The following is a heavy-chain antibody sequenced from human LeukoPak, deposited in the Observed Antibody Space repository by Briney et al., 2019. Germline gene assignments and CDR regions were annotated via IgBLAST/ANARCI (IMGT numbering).Heavy chain of an antibody. CDR1: GFDFGAYE. CDR2: FAGSDTTK. D-gene: IGHD3-22*01. J-gene: IGHJ4*02. CDR3: TTLGYHLDS. V-gene: IGHV3-48*03. Sequence: GGSLRLSCAASGFDFGAYEMNWVRQAPGKGLEWVAYFAGSDTTKYYADSVKGRFTISRDNAKNSLYLEMNSLRAEDTALYYCTTLGYHLDSWGQGTLVTVSS.